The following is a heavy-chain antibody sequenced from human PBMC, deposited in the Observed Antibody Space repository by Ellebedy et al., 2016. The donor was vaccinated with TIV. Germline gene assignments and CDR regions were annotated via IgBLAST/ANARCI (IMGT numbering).Heavy chain of an antibody. Sequence: GESLKISCAASGFTFSSYSMNWVRQAPGKGLEWVSSISSSSSYIYYADSVKGRFTISRDNAKNSLYLQMNSLRAEETAVYYCARDFRGSSGFYYYAMDVWGQGTAVTVSS. CDR1: GFTFSSYS. CDR3: ARDFRGSSGFYYYAMDV. J-gene: IGHJ6*02. CDR2: ISSSSSYI. D-gene: IGHD6-19*01. V-gene: IGHV3-21*04.